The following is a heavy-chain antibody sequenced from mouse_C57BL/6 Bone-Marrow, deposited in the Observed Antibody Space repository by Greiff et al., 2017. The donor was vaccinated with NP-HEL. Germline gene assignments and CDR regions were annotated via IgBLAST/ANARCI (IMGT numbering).Heavy chain of an antibody. V-gene: IGHV5-6*01. J-gene: IGHJ1*03. CDR2: ISSGGSYT. D-gene: IGHD1-1*01. CDR1: GFTFSSYG. CDR3: ARPFDYYGSSYGWYFDV. Sequence: EVKLMESGGDLVKPGGSLKLSCAASGFTFSSYGMSWVRQTPDKRLEWVATISSGGSYTYYPDSVKGRFTISRDNAKNTLYLQMSSLKSEDTAMYYCARPFDYYGSSYGWYFDVWGTGTTVTVSS.